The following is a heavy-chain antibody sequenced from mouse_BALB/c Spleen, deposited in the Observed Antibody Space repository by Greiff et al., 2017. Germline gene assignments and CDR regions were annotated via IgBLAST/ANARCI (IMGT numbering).Heavy chain of an antibody. CDR1: GFTFSSYA. Sequence: EVMLVESGGGLVKPGGSLKLSCAASGFTFSSYAMSWVRQTPEKRLEWVATISSGGSYTYYPDSVKGRFTISRDNAKNTLYLQMSSLRSEDTAMYYCARHGRLRLKDYFDYWGQGTTLTVSS. CDR3: ARHGRLRLKDYFDY. D-gene: IGHD2-4*01. V-gene: IGHV5-9-3*01. J-gene: IGHJ2*01. CDR2: ISSGGSYT.